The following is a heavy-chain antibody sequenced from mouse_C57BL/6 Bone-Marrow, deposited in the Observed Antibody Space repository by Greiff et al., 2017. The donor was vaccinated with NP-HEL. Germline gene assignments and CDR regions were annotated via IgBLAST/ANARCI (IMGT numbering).Heavy chain of an antibody. J-gene: IGHJ2*01. Sequence: EVQLVESGEGLVKPGGSLKLSCAASGFTFSSYAMSWVRQTPEKRLEWVAYISSGGDYIYYADTVKGRFTISRDNARNTLYLQMSSLKSEDTAMYYCTRDSPITTGFDYWGQGTTLTVSS. CDR3: TRDSPITTGFDY. CDR2: ISSGGDYI. CDR1: GFTFSSYA. D-gene: IGHD1-1*01. V-gene: IGHV5-9-1*02.